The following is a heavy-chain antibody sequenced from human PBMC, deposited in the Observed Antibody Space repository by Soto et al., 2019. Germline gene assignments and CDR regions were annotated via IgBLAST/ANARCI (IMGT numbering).Heavy chain of an antibody. V-gene: IGHV3-23*01. CDR2: ISGGGGTT. J-gene: IGHJ1*01. CDR1: GFTFSSYA. CDR3: ARDRVESGYPEYFQH. D-gene: IGHD3-22*01. Sequence: GGSLRLSCAASGFTFSSYAMSWVRQAPGKGLEWVSTISGGGGTTYYADSVKGRFTISRDNSKNTLYVQMNSLRAEDTAVYYCARDRVESGYPEYFQHWGQGTLVTVSS.